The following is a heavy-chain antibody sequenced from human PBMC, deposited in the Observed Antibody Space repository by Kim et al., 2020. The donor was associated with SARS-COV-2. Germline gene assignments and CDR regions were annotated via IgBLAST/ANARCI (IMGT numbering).Heavy chain of an antibody. CDR1: GFTFSNSA. J-gene: IGHJ4*02. CDR3: AKVWGRELLNFLIFD. D-gene: IGHD1-7*01. V-gene: IGHV3-23*01. Sequence: GGSLRLSCAASGFTFSNSAMSWVRQAPGRGLEWVSIINHSGGNTYYADSVKGRFTISRDNSKNTLYLQMNSLRAEDTAVYYCAKVWGRELLNFLIFDWGQGTLVTVSS. CDR2: INHSGGNT.